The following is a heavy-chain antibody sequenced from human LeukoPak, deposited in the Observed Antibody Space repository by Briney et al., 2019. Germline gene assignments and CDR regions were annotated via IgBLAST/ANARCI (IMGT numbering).Heavy chain of an antibody. D-gene: IGHD6-19*01. CDR1: GYTFTSYD. V-gene: IGHV1-8*01. CDR3: ARVRRYSSGWYQKRGDAFDI. CDR2: MNPNSGNT. Sequence: ASVKVSCKASGYTFTSYDINWVRQATGQGLEWMGWMNPNSGNTGYAQKFQGRVTMTRNTSISTAYMELSSLRSEDTAVYYCARVRRYSSGWYQKRGDAFDIWGQGTMVTVSS. J-gene: IGHJ3*02.